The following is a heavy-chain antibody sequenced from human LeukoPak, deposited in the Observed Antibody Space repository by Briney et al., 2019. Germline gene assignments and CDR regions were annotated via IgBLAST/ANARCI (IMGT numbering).Heavy chain of an antibody. Sequence: GGSLRLSCAAAGFTFSSHAMSWVRQAPGKGLEWASAICGSGGSTYYADSVKGRFTISRDNSKHTLYLQMNSLRAEDTAVYYCAKLGYCSGGSCYAPYDYWGQGTLVTVSS. J-gene: IGHJ4*02. CDR1: GFTFSSHA. CDR2: ICGSGGST. CDR3: AKLGYCSGGSCYAPYDY. D-gene: IGHD2-15*01. V-gene: IGHV3-23*01.